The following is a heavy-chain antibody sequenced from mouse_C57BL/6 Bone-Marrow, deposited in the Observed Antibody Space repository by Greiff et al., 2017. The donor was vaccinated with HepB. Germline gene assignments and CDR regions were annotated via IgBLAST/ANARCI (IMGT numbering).Heavy chain of an antibody. D-gene: IGHD1-1*01. J-gene: IGHJ2*01. CDR1: GYTFTSYW. Sequence: QVQLQQSGAELVMPGASVKLSCKASGYTFTSYWMHWVKQRPGQGLEWIGEIDPSDSYTNYNQKFKGKSTLTVDKSSSTAYMQLSSLTSEDSAVYYCASHYYGSSYYFDYWGQGTTLTVSS. CDR3: ASHYYGSSYYFDY. CDR2: IDPSDSYT. V-gene: IGHV1-69*01.